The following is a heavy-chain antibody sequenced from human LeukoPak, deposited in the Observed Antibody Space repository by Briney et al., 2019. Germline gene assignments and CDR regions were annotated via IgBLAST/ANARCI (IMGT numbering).Heavy chain of an antibody. Sequence: PSETLSLTCTVSGGSISSSSYYWGWIRQPPGKGLEWIGSIYYSGSTYYNPSLKSRVTISVDTSKNQFSLKLSSVTAADTAVYYCARRGLWFGELFDYWGQGTLVTVSS. V-gene: IGHV4-39*01. CDR1: GGSISSSSYY. J-gene: IGHJ4*02. CDR3: ARRGLWFGELFDY. CDR2: IYYSGST. D-gene: IGHD3-10*01.